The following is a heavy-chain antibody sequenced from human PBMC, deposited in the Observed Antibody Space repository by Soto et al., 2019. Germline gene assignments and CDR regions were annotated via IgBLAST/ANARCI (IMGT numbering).Heavy chain of an antibody. Sequence: PVGSLRLSCASSGFTFSSYAMSWVRQAPGKGLEWVSAISGSGGSTYYADSVKGRFTISRDNSKNTLYLQMNSLRAEDTAVYYCAKAPYYYDSSGSTNTRVVSRYYCDCWGQGTRVPVAS. D-gene: IGHD3-22*01. V-gene: IGHV3-23*01. CDR1: GFTFSSYA. CDR3: AKAPYYYDSSGSTNTRVVSRYYCDC. CDR2: ISGSGGST. J-gene: IGHJ4*01.